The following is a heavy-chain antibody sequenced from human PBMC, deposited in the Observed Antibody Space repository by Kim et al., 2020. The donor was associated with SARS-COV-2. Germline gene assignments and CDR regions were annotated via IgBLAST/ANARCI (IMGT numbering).Heavy chain of an antibody. Sequence: SETLSLTCTVSGGSISSYYWSWIRQPPGKGLEWIGYIYYSGNTNYNPSLKSRVTISVDTSKNQFSLKLSSVTAADTAVYYCAGGFTVTTFDYWGQGTLVTVSS. V-gene: IGHV4-59*01. J-gene: IGHJ4*02. D-gene: IGHD4-17*01. CDR1: GGSISSYY. CDR2: IYYSGNT. CDR3: AGGFTVTTFDY.